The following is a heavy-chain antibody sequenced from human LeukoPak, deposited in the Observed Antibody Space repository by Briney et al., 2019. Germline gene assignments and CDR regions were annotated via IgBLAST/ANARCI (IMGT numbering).Heavy chain of an antibody. Sequence: GDSLKISCKASGYSFSISWIGWVRQRPGEGLEWMGIIYPDDSDTRYNPSFRGQVTISADRSSNTAYLQWGSLRSSDTAIYYCARGGNFEASDFWGQGTVVTVSS. CDR2: IYPDDSDT. J-gene: IGHJ3*01. CDR1: GYSFSISW. D-gene: IGHD4-23*01. CDR3: ARGGNFEASDF. V-gene: IGHV5-51*01.